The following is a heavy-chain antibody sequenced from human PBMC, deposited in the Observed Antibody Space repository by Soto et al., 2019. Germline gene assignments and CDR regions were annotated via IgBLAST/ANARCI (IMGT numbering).Heavy chain of an antibody. CDR1: GYTFTSYY. J-gene: IGHJ4*02. CDR2: INARGGST. D-gene: IGHD5-12*01. V-gene: IGHV1-46*01. Sequence: QVQLVQSGAEVKKPGASVKVSCKASGYTFTSYYMHWVRQAPGQGLEWMGIINARGGSTRYDQKFQGRVTMTRDTSTSTVYMELSSLRSEDTAVYYCARDPSGGQMATMDYWGQGTLVPVSS. CDR3: ARDPSGGQMATMDY.